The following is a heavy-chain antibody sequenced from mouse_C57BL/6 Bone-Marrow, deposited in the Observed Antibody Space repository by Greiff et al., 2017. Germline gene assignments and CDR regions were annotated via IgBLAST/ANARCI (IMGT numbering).Heavy chain of an antibody. D-gene: IGHD2-3*01. J-gene: IGHJ1*03. CDR1: GYTFTSYG. CDR2: IYPRSGNT. CDR3: ARPGYYVGWYFDV. V-gene: IGHV1-81*01. Sequence: VQVVESGAELARPGASVKLSCKASGYTFTSYGISWVKQRTGQGLEWIGEIYPRSGNTYYNEKFKGKATLTEDKSSSTAYKELRSLTSEDAAVYVCARPGYYVGWYFDVWGTGTTVTVSS.